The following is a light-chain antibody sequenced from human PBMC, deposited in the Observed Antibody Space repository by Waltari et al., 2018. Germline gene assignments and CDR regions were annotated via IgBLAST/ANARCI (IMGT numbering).Light chain of an antibody. CDR2: ATS. V-gene: IGKV1-8*01. J-gene: IGKJ1*01. CDR3: QQYYNYPWT. Sequence: AIRMTQSPSSLSASTGDRVTITSRASQAISSYLAWYQQKPGKAPKFLIYATSTLQSGVPSRFSGSGFGTDFTLTINCLQSEDFATYYCQQYYNYPWTFGQGTTV. CDR1: QAISSY.